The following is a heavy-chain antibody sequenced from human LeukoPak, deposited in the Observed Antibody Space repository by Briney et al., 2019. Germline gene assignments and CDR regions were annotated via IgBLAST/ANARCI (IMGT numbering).Heavy chain of an antibody. CDR3: AAYGIAVSALDY. CDR2: IKLDGREK. V-gene: IGHV3-7*05. J-gene: IGHJ4*02. Sequence: GGPLRLSCVVSGFTFSKYWMTWVRQAPGKGLEWVANIKLDGREKYYVDSVQDPFTISRDNAKNSLYLQMNSLRAEDTAVYYCAAYGIAVSALDYWGQGTLVTVSS. CDR1: GFTFSKYW. D-gene: IGHD6-19*01.